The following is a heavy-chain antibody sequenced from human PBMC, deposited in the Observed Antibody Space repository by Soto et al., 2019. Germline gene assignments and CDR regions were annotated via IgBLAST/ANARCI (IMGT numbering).Heavy chain of an antibody. V-gene: IGHV1-18*01. Sequence: QVQLVQSGAEVKKPGASVKVSCKASGYTFTSYGISWVRQAPGQGLEWMGWISAYNGNTNYAQKLQGRVTMTTDTSTSTAYMELRSLRSDDTAVYYCARDQGDDYLWGSYRSPNWFDPWGQGTLVTVSS. D-gene: IGHD3-16*02. CDR1: GYTFTSYG. CDR3: ARDQGDDYLWGSYRSPNWFDP. J-gene: IGHJ5*02. CDR2: ISAYNGNT.